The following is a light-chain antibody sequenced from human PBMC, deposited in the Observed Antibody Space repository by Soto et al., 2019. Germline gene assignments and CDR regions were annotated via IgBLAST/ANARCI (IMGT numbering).Light chain of an antibody. J-gene: IGKJ1*01. V-gene: IGKV3-11*01. CDR3: QVRDVWPS. CDR1: QSVSTS. Sequence: IVLTQSPVTLALSPGERAVLSCRASQSVSTSLAWYQHKAGQAPRLFIYDASKRAPGIPARFSGSGSGTDFTLTISRLEPEDLAVYYCQVRDVWPSFGQGTKVEIK. CDR2: DAS.